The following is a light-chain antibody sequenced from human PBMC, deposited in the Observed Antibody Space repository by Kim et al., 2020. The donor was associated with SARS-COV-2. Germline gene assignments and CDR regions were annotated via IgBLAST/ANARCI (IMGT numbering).Light chain of an antibody. Sequence: SPGERATLSCRASQSVSSSYLAWYQQKPGQAPRLLIYGASSRATGIPDRFSGSGSGTDFTLTISRLEPEDFAVYYCQHYGSSLLTFGGGTKVDIK. CDR2: GAS. CDR3: QHYGSSLLT. V-gene: IGKV3-20*01. CDR1: QSVSSSY. J-gene: IGKJ4*01.